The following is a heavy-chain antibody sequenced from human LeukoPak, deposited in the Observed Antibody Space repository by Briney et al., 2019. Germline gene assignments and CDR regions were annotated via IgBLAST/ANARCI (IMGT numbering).Heavy chain of an antibody. V-gene: IGHV3-33*01. CDR2: IWYDGSNK. J-gene: IGHJ4*02. Sequence: GGSLRLSCAASGFTFSSYGMHWVRQAPGKGREGVAVIWYDGSNKYYADSVKGRFTISRDNSKNTLYLQMNSLRAEDTAVYYCARVPRGDRMMPIDYWGQGTLVTVSS. CDR3: ARVPRGDRMMPIDY. D-gene: IGHD2-21*02. CDR1: GFTFSSYG.